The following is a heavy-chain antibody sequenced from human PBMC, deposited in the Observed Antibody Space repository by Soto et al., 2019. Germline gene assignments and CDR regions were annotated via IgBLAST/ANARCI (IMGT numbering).Heavy chain of an antibody. D-gene: IGHD6-13*01. CDR2: INHSGST. V-gene: IGHV4-34*01. CDR3: ARDQVAAAGSTHYYYGMDV. Sequence: SETLSLTCAVYGGSFSDFYWSWIRQPPGKGLEWIGEINHSGSTNYNPSLKSRVTISVDTSKNQFSLKLRSVTAADTAVYYCARDQVAAAGSTHYYYGMDVWGQGTTVTVSS. J-gene: IGHJ6*02. CDR1: GGSFSDFY.